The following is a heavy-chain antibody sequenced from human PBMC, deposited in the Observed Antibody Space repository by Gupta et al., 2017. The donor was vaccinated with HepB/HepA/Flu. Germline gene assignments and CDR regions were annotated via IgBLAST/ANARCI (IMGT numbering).Heavy chain of an antibody. Sequence: EVQLVASGGGLVQPGGSLRLSCAASGFTFSSYWMSWVRQAPGKGLEWVANRKQDGSEKYYMDSVEGRFTICRNNAKNSMFLQMNSLGAEDTAIFYWSRGRGGLLWFGELNYWGQGTLVTVSS. V-gene: IGHV3-7*01. CDR2: RKQDGSEK. D-gene: IGHD3-10*01. J-gene: IGHJ4*02. CDR3: SRGRGGLLWFGELNY. CDR1: GFTFSSYW.